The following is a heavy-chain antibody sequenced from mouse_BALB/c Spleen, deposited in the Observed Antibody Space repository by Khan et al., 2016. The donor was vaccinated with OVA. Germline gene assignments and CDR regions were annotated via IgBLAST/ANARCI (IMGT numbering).Heavy chain of an antibody. CDR2: INPSNGYT. CDR3: VRDGAYHRNDGWFAY. Sequence: QVHVKQSGAELARPGTSVKMSCKASGYTFTSYTIHWIKKRPGQGLEWIGYINPSNGYTNYNQKFKDKATLTTDKSSTTAYLRLSSLTSDDSAVYNCVRDGAYHRNDGWFAYWGQGTLVTVSA. CDR1: GYTFTSYT. D-gene: IGHD2-14*01. V-gene: IGHV1-4*01. J-gene: IGHJ3*01.